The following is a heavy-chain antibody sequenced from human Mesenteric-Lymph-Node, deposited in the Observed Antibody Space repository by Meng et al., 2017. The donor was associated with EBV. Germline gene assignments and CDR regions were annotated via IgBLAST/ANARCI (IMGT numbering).Heavy chain of an antibody. CDR3: ARGRDYADYLVY. CDR1: GGSISSVGFF. J-gene: IGHJ4*02. D-gene: IGHD4-17*01. Sequence: QVQLQESGPGLVKPSQTLSLTCGVSGGSISSVGFFWSWIRQPPGKGLEWIGYINDSGSTFFNPSLKSRVTISVDTSKNQFSLKLTSVTAADTAVYYCARGRDYADYLVYWGQGTLVTVDS. V-gene: IGHV4-30-4*01. CDR2: INDSGST.